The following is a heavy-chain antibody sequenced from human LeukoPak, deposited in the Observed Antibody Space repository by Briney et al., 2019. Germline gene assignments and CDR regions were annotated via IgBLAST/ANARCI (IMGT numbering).Heavy chain of an antibody. Sequence: GSPRLSCAASGFTFSSYGMHWVRQAPGKGLEWVAVISYDGSNKYYADSVKGRFTISRDNSKNTLYLQMNSLRAEDTAVYYCAKDDKWFGGAFDIWGQGTMVTVSS. CDR1: GFTFSSYG. D-gene: IGHD3-22*01. CDR3: AKDDKWFGGAFDI. V-gene: IGHV3-30*18. J-gene: IGHJ3*02. CDR2: ISYDGSNK.